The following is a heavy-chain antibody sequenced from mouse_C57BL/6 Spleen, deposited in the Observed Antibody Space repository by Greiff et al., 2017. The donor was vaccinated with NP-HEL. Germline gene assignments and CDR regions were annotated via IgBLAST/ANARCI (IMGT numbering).Heavy chain of an antibody. CDR1: GFTFSDFY. V-gene: IGHV7-1*01. J-gene: IGHJ3*01. D-gene: IGHD1-1*01. CDR3: ARDSYYYGSRFAY. Sequence: EVMLVESGGGLVQSGRSLRLSCATSGFTFSDFYMEWVRQAPGKGLEWIAARRNKANDYTTEYSASVKGRFIVSRDTSQSILYLQMNALRAEDTAIYYCARDSYYYGSRFAYWGQGTLVTVSA. CDR2: RRNKANDYTT.